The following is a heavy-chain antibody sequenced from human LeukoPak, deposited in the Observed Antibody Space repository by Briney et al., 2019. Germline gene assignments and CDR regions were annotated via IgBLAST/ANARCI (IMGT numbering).Heavy chain of an antibody. CDR3: AKGGSLDYDFWSGYGGYFDY. J-gene: IGHJ4*02. Sequence: PGGALRLSCAASGFTFSSYGMHWVRQGPGKGLEWGAVISYEGSNKYYAASVKGRFTISRDNSKNTLYLQMNSLRAEDTAVYYCAKGGSLDYDFWSGYGGYFDYWGQGTLVTVSS. CDR1: GFTFSSYG. D-gene: IGHD3-3*01. CDR2: ISYEGSNK. V-gene: IGHV3-30*18.